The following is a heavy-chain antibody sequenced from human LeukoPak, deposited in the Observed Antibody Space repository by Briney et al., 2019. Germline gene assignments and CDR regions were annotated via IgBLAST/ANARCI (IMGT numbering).Heavy chain of an antibody. CDR1: GLTFSSYS. CDR2: ISSSSSTI. CDR3: ARDVLDAFDI. Sequence: PGGSLRLSCAASGLTFSSYSMNWVRQAPGKGLEWVSYISSSSSTIYYADSVKGRFTISRDNAKNSLYLQMNSLRAEDTAVYYCARDVLDAFDIWGQGTMVTVSS. J-gene: IGHJ3*02. V-gene: IGHV3-48*04.